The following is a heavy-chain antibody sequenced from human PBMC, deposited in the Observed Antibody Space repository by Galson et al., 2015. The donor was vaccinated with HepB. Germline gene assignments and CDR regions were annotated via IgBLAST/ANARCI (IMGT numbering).Heavy chain of an antibody. D-gene: IGHD6-6*01. V-gene: IGHV1-58*01. J-gene: IGHJ6*02. CDR1: GFTFTSSA. CDR3: AAGIVQGSSSTSDYYYYGMDV. Sequence: SVKVSCKASGFTFTSSAVQWVRQARGQRLEWIGWIVVGSGNTNYAQKFQERVTITRDMSTGTAYMELSSLRSEDTAVYYCAAGIVQGSSSTSDYYYYGMDVWGQGTTVTVSS. CDR2: IVVGSGNT.